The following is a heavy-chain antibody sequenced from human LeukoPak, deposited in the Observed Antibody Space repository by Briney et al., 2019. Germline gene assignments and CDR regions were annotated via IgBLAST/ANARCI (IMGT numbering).Heavy chain of an antibody. CDR3: ARPTRRSYDYVWGSLYYFDY. D-gene: IGHD3-16*01. Sequence: GASVKAPCKASGYTFTSYDINWVRQATGQGLEWRGWMNPNSGNTGYAQKFQGRVTMTRNTSISTAYMELSSLRSEDTAVYYCARPTRRSYDYVWGSLYYFDYWGQGTLVTVSS. V-gene: IGHV1-8*01. CDR2: MNPNSGNT. J-gene: IGHJ4*02. CDR1: GYTFTSYD.